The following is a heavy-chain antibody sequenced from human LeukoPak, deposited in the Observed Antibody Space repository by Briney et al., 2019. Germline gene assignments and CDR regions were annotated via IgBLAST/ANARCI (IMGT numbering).Heavy chain of an antibody. V-gene: IGHV3-7*01. CDR1: GFTFNSYW. J-gene: IGHJ4*02. D-gene: IGHD2-15*01. CDR3: ARHSRGSPIDD. Sequence: GGSLRLSCVASGFTFNSYWMSWVRQAPEKGLEWLANIRQDGSDKQYVDSVKGRFTISRDNAKNSLYLQMNSLSAEDTAVYYCARHSRGSPIDDWGQGTLVTVSS. CDR2: IRQDGSDK.